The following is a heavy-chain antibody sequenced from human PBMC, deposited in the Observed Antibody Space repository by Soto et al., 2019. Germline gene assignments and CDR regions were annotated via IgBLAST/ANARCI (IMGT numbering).Heavy chain of an antibody. V-gene: IGHV3-23*01. CDR1: GFTFSSYA. D-gene: IGHD3-3*01. J-gene: IGHJ6*03. CDR2: ISGGGSSK. CDR3: ARCRYYDFRSGYHALHYYYMDV. Sequence: GGSLRLSCAASGFTFSSYAMSWVRQAPGKGLEWVSDISGGGSSKYYADSVKGRFTISRDNAKNSLYLQMNSLRAEDTAVYYCARCRYYDFRSGYHALHYYYMDVWGKGTTVTVSS.